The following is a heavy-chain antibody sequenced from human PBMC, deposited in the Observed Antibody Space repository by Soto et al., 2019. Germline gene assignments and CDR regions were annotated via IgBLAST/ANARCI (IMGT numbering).Heavy chain of an antibody. CDR1: GFTFISYA. CDR3: ARGEVGATTIDY. V-gene: IGHV3-30-3*01. CDR2: ISYDGSNK. J-gene: IGHJ4*02. D-gene: IGHD1-26*01. Sequence: QVQLVESGGGVVQPGRSLRLSCAASGFTFISYAMHWVRQAPGKGLEWVAVISYDGSNKYYADSVKGRFTISRDNSKNTLYLQMNSLRAEDTAVDYCARGEVGATTIDYWGQGTLVTVSS.